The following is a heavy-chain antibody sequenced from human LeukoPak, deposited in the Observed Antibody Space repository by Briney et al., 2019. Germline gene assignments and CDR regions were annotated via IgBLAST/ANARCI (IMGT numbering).Heavy chain of an antibody. J-gene: IGHJ2*01. CDR3: ARDGADDSGWGSYRPRWYFDL. CDR1: GGSFSGYY. CDR2: INHSGST. D-gene: IGHD3-16*02. Sequence: SETLSLTCAVYGGSFSGYYWSWIRQPPGKGLEWIGEINHSGSTNYNPSLKSRVTISVDTSKNQFSLKLSSVTAADTAVYYCARDGADDSGWGSYRPRWYFDLWGRGTLVTVSS. V-gene: IGHV4-34*01.